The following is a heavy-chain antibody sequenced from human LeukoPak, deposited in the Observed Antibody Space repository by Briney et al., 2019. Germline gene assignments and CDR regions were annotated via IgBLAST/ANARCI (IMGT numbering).Heavy chain of an antibody. J-gene: IGHJ4*02. CDR1: GFTFSSYS. D-gene: IGHD6-19*01. CDR3: AREYSSGWYQFDY. V-gene: IGHV3-48*01. Sequence: GGSLRLSCAASGFTFSSYSMNWVRQAPGKGLEWVSYISSGSSTIYYADSVKGRFTISRDNAKNSLYLQMNSLRAEDTAVYYCAREYSSGWYQFDYWGQGTLVTVSS. CDR2: ISSGSSTI.